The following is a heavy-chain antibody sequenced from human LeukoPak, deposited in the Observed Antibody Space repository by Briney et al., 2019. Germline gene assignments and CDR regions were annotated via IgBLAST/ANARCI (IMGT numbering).Heavy chain of an antibody. Sequence: SETLSLTCTVSGGSVNSYYLSWIRQPAGKTLEWIGRIYDGGSTNYNPSLKSRDTMSVDTSKNQISLKLKSVTAADTAVYYCARDSGTSGEVKFDPWGQGALVTVSS. J-gene: IGHJ5*02. CDR1: GGSVNSYY. CDR3: ARDSGTSGEVKFDP. V-gene: IGHV4-4*07. CDR2: IYDGGST. D-gene: IGHD3-10*01.